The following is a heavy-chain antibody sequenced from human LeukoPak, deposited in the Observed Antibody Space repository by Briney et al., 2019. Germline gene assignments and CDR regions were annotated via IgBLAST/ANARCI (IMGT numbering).Heavy chain of an antibody. CDR3: SRETVGGTKYFDY. D-gene: IGHD1-26*01. V-gene: IGHV4-38-2*02. J-gene: IGHJ4*02. CDR1: DYSISTGYY. Sequence: PSETLSLTCVVSDYSISTGYYWASIRQPPGKGLEWIGSIYHTGTTYYTPSLKSRVTISLDTSKNQFSLQLTSVTATDTAIYYCSRETVGGTKYFDYWGQGALVTVSS. CDR2: IYHTGTT.